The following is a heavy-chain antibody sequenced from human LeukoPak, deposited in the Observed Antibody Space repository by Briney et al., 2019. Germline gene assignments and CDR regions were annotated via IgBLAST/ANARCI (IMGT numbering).Heavy chain of an antibody. J-gene: IGHJ4*02. CDR1: GGSISSSNYY. V-gene: IGHV4-39*07. CDR2: IYYSGST. D-gene: IGHD4-17*01. Sequence: SETLSLTCTVSGGSISSSNYYWGWIRQPPGKGLEWIGSIYYSGSTYYNPSLKSRVTISVDTSKNQFSLKLSSVTAADTAVYYCARVRDYSSIDYWGQGTLVTVSS. CDR3: ARVRDYSSIDY.